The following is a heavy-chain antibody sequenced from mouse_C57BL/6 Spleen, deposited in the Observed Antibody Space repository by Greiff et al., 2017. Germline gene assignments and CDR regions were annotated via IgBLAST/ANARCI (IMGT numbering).Heavy chain of an antibody. Sequence: QVQLQQPGAELVKPGASVKLSCKASGYTFTSYWMHWVKQRPGQGLEWIGLIHPNSGSTKYNEKFKSKATLTVDKSSSTAYMQLSGLTSGDSAVYSCARRWDYGSSYWFAYWGQDTLVTVSA. J-gene: IGHJ3*01. V-gene: IGHV1-64*01. CDR2: IHPNSGST. CDR3: ARRWDYGSSYWFAY. CDR1: GYTFTSYW. D-gene: IGHD1-1*01.